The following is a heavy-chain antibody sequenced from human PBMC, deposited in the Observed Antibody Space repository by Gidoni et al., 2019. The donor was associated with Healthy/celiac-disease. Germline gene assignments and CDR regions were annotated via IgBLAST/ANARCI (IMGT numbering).Heavy chain of an antibody. V-gene: IGHV4-59*01. CDR3: ARGSGGMDV. CDR1: GGSSSSYY. CDR2: IYDSGST. J-gene: IGHJ6*02. Sequence: QVQLQESGPGLVKPSETLSLTCTVSGGSSSSYYWSWIRQPPVKGLEWIGYIYDSGSTNDNPSLKSRVNISVDTSKKQFSLKLSSVTAADTAVYYCARGSGGMDVGGQGTTVTVSS.